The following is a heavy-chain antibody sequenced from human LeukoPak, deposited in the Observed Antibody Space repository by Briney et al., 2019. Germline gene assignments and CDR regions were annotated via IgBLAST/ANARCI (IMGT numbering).Heavy chain of an antibody. J-gene: IGHJ3*02. D-gene: IGHD3-22*01. CDR3: ASGSLNYYDGSGLI. V-gene: IGHV4-59*01. Sequence: SETLSLTCTVSGGSISSYYWSWIRQPPGKGLEWIGYIYYSGSTNYNPSLKSRVTISVDTSKKQVSLKLSSVTAADTAVYFCASGSLNYYDGSGLIWGQGTMVTVSS. CDR2: IYYSGST. CDR1: GGSISSYY.